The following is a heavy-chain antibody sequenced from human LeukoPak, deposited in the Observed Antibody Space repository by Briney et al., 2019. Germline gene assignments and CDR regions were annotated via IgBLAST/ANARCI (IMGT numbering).Heavy chain of an antibody. CDR1: GYSFTNFW. J-gene: IGHJ4*02. CDR2: IYPGGSDL. V-gene: IGHV5-51*01. D-gene: IGHD3-16*02. Sequence: GESLKISCKGSGYSFTNFWIGWVRQMPGKGLEWMGFIYPGGSDLRYSPSFQGQVTISADKSISTAYLRWSSLKASDTAMYYCARLCYDYVWGSYRSYYFDYWGQGTLVTVSS. CDR3: ARLCYDYVWGSYRSYYFDY.